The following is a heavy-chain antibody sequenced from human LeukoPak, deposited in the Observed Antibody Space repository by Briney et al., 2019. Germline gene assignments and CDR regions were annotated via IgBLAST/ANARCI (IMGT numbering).Heavy chain of an antibody. D-gene: IGHD6-19*01. Sequence: GRSLRLSCAASGFTFSSYAMHWVRQAPGNGLEWVAVISYDGSNKYYADSVKGRFTISRDNSKNTLYLQMNSLRAEDTAVYYCTTDQEQWLVGPDAFDIWGQGTMVTVSS. CDR1: GFTFSSYA. CDR3: TTDQEQWLVGPDAFDI. J-gene: IGHJ3*02. CDR2: ISYDGSNK. V-gene: IGHV3-30-3*01.